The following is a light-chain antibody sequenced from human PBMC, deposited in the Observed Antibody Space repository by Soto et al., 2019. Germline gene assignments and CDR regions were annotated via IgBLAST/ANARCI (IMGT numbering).Light chain of an antibody. Sequence: DIHMTQYPSPESVCVGARVTITFRASQAVSNWLALYQQKPGKAPKLXXAYXSTLATGFPSRLSGSGSGTDFTLTISSLQPEYCATYYFQQVQRFTRTFGGGTKVDIK. CDR1: QAVSNW. V-gene: IGKV1D-12*01. CDR2: YXS. CDR3: QQVQRFTRT. J-gene: IGKJ4*02.